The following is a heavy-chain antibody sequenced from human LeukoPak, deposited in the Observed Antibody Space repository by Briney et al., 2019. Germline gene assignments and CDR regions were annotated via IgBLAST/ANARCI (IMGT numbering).Heavy chain of an antibody. Sequence: GESLKISCKVSGYNFISYWIGWVRQMPGKGLEWMGTIYPGDSDTRYSPSFQGQVTISADKSISTAYLQWSSLKASDTAMYYCARQRSSSSWYYWGQGTLVTVSS. V-gene: IGHV5-51*01. CDR1: GYNFISYW. J-gene: IGHJ4*02. CDR3: ARQRSSSSWYY. CDR2: IYPGDSDT. D-gene: IGHD6-13*01.